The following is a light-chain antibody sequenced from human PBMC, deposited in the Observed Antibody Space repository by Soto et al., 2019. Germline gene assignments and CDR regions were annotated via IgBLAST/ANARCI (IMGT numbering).Light chain of an antibody. J-gene: IGLJ1*01. CDR1: SSDVGGYNY. V-gene: IGLV2-14*01. CDR2: DVT. Sequence: QSVLTQPASVSGSPGQSITISCTGTSSDVGGYNYVSWYQQEPGKAPKLMIYDVTYRPSGVSNRFSGSKSDNTASLTISGLQAVDEADYGCSSYKGSSSYVFGTGTKVTDL. CDR3: SSYKGSSSYV.